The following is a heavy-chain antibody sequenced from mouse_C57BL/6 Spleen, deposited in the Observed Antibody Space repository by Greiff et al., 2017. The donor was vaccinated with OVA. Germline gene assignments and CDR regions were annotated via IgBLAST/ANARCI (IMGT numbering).Heavy chain of an antibody. Sequence: EVKLQESGAELVKPGASVKLSCTASGFNIKDYYMHWVKQRTEQGLEWIGRIDPEDGETKYAPNFQGKATITADTSSNTAYLQLSSLTSEDTAVYYCARTPSYYDAMDYWGQGTSVTVSS. CDR1: GFNIKDYY. D-gene: IGHD2-12*01. J-gene: IGHJ4*01. CDR3: ARTPSYYDAMDY. CDR2: IDPEDGET. V-gene: IGHV14-2*01.